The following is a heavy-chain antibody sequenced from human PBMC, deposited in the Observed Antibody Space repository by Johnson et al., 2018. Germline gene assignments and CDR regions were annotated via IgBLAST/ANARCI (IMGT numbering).Heavy chain of an antibody. J-gene: IGHJ6*02. V-gene: IGHV3-23*04. D-gene: IGHD2-2*01. CDR3: AKGGGGVPAAISSSWYYYYGMDV. CDR2: ISGSGGST. Sequence: VQLVESGGGVVQPGRSLRLSCAASGFTFSSYGMHWVRQAPGKGLEWVAVISGSGGSTYYADSVKGRFTISRDNSKNTLYLQMNSLGAEDTAVYYCAKGGGGVPAAISSSWYYYYGMDVWGQGTTVTVSS. CDR1: GFTFSSYG.